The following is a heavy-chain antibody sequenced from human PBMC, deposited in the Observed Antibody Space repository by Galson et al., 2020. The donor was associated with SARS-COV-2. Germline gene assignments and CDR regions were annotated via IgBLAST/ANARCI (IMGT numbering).Heavy chain of an antibody. CDR2: ISGSGGST. CDR3: AKDGKWAAPLSY. J-gene: IGHJ4*02. V-gene: IGHV3-23*01. D-gene: IGHD1-26*01. CDR1: GFTFSSYA. Sequence: GESLKISCAASGFTFSSYAMSWVRQAPGKGLEWVSAISGSGGSTYYADSVKGRFTISRDNSKNTLYLQMNSLRAEDTAVYYCAKDGKWAAPLSYWGQGTLVTVSS.